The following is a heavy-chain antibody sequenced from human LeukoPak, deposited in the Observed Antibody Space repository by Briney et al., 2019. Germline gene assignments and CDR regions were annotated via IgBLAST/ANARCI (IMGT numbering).Heavy chain of an antibody. J-gene: IGHJ4*02. V-gene: IGHV5-51*01. CDR1: GYSSTYW. CDR2: IYSGDSQT. CDR3: ASARHGDCVWPY. Sequence: GESLKISCKSSGYSSTYWIGWVRQMPGKGLEWMGIIYSGDSQTKYSPSFQGRATISADKSITTAYLQWSTLEASDTAMYYCASARHGDCVWPYWGQGTLVTVSS. D-gene: IGHD2-21*02.